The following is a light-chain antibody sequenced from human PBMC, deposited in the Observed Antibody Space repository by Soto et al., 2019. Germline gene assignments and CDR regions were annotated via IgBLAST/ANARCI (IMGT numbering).Light chain of an antibody. CDR3: HQYNNWPSWT. V-gene: IGKV3-15*01. CDR2: HVS. Sequence: EIVMTQSPATLSVSPGERATLSCRASQSVGPNLVWYQQRLGQSPRLLIYHVSTRATGVPARFSGSGSETEFTLTISSLQPEDFAIYYCHQYNNWPSWTFGQGTKGDIK. CDR1: QSVGPN. J-gene: IGKJ1*01.